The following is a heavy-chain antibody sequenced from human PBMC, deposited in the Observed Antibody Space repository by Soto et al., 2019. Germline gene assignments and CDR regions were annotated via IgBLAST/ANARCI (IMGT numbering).Heavy chain of an antibody. D-gene: IGHD6-6*01. CDR1: GFTVSSNY. V-gene: IGHV3-66*01. CDR2: IYSGGST. CDR3: ARDQPPGSSSGYMDV. J-gene: IGHJ6*03. Sequence: GGSLRLSCAASGFTVSSNYMSWVRQAPGKGLEWVSVIYSGGSTYYADSVKGRFTISRDNSKNTLYLQMNSLRAEDTAVYYCARDQPPGSSSGYMDVWCKGTTVTVSS.